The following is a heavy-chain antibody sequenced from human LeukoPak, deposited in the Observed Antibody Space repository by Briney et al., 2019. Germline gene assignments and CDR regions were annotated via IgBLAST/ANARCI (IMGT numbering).Heavy chain of an antibody. CDR2: IGTAGDT. Sequence: PGGSLRLSCAASGFTFSSCDMHWVRQATGKGLEWVSAIGTAGDTYYPGSVKGRFTISRENAKNSLYLQMNSLRAGDTAVYYCARGGATVTHDWYFDLWGRGTLVTVSP. CDR3: ARGGATVTHDWYFDL. CDR1: GFTFSSCD. D-gene: IGHD4-17*01. V-gene: IGHV3-13*01. J-gene: IGHJ2*01.